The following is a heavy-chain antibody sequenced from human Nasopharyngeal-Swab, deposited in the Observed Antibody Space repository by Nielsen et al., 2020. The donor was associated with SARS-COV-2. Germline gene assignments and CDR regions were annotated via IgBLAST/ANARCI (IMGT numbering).Heavy chain of an antibody. J-gene: IGHJ4*02. Sequence: SQTLSLTCGVSADSISTDNWWSWVRQPPGKALEWIGEIHHSGNTNYNPSLTSRVYMSVDKSKNQFSLEVTSVTAADTAFYYCARLFSNSGKYFRFDYWGQGALVTVSS. CDR1: ADSISTDNW. CDR3: ARLFSNSGKYFRFDY. V-gene: IGHV4-4*02. CDR2: IHHSGNT. D-gene: IGHD1-26*01.